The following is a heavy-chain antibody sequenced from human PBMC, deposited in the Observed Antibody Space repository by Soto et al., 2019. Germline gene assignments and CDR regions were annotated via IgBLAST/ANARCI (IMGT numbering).Heavy chain of an antibody. Sequence: ASVKVSCKASGYTFAYYGIGWVRQAPGQGLEWLGWISAYNGDTHHAQNLQGRVTMTTDTSTSTAYMELRSLRSDDTAVYYCARGGQECSSTGCSYNYDGMDVWGQGTTVTVSS. J-gene: IGHJ6*02. V-gene: IGHV1-18*01. CDR1: GYTFAYYG. CDR3: ARGGQECSSTGCSYNYDGMDV. CDR2: ISAYNGDT. D-gene: IGHD2-2*01.